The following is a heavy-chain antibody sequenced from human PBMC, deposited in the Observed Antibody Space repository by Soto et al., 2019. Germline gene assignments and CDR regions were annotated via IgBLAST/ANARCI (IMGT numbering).Heavy chain of an antibody. D-gene: IGHD2-2*01. J-gene: IGHJ6*02. V-gene: IGHV4-39*01. CDR1: CGSISSGPYS. CDR2: FHYSEST. Sequence: PSETLSLTCTVSCGSISSGPYSWGWIRQPPGEGLEWIGTFHYSESTYYNPSLESRVTISVDTSKNQFSLKVTSVTVADTAVYYCARLGGYCSSTSCYGYYGMDVWGQGTTVTVSS. CDR3: ARLGGYCSSTSCYGYYGMDV.